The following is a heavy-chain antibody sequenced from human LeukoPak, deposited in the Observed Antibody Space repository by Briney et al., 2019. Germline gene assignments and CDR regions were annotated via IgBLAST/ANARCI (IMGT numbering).Heavy chain of an antibody. J-gene: IGHJ4*02. CDR2: ISDSSTYI. Sequence: GGSLRLSCAASGFTFSSYSMNWVRQAPGKGLEWVSSISDSSTYIFYADSVKGRFTISRTNAKNSLYLQMNSLRAEDTAMYYCARGYWHEPYYSKSSDSWGQGTLVTVSP. D-gene: IGHD1-1*01. V-gene: IGHV3-21*01. CDR1: GFTFSSYS. CDR3: ARGYWHEPYYSKSSDS.